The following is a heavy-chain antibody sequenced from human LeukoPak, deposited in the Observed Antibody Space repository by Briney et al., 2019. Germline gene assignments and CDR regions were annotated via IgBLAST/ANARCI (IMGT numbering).Heavy chain of an antibody. CDR3: ARDQLTAAAGIFDY. J-gene: IGHJ4*02. CDR2: ISAYNGNT. CDR1: GYTFTSYG. Sequence: ASVKVSCKASGYTFTSYGISCVRQAPGQGLEWMGWISAYNGNTNYAQKLQGRVTMTTDTSTSTAYMELRSLRSDDTAVYYCARDQLTAAAGIFDYWGQGTLVTVSS. V-gene: IGHV1-18*01. D-gene: IGHD6-13*01.